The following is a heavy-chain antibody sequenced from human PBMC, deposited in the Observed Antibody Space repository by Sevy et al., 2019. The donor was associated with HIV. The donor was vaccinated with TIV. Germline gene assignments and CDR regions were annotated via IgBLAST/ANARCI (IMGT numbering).Heavy chain of an antibody. CDR1: GFPFNDHA. V-gene: IGHV3-9*03. Sequence: GGSLRLSYAASGFPFNDHAMHWVRQVPGKGLEWVSGVSWNSRNIGYADSVKGRFTISRDNANHFLYLEMNSLRPEDMAFYYCAKDINRGCDGINCYPYYYYFYGLDVWGQGTTVTVS. J-gene: IGHJ6*02. CDR2: VSWNSRNI. D-gene: IGHD2-21*01. CDR3: AKDINRGCDGINCYPYYYYFYGLDV.